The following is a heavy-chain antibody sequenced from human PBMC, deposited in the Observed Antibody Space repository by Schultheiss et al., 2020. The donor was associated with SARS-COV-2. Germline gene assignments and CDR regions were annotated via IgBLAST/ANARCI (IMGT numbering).Heavy chain of an antibody. V-gene: IGHV3-48*02. CDR2: ISSSSSTI. D-gene: IGHD4-17*01. CDR3: ARDTRYGDYVGKDYYYYGMDV. J-gene: IGHJ6*02. Sequence: GGSLRLSCAASGFTFSSYSMNWVRQAPGKGLEWVSYISSSSSTIYYADSVKGRFTISRDNAKNSLYLEMNSLRDEDTAVYYCARDTRYGDYVGKDYYYYGMDVWGQGTTVTVSS. CDR1: GFTFSSYS.